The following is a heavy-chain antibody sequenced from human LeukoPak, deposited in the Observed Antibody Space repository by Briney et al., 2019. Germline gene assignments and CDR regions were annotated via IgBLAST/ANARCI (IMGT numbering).Heavy chain of an antibody. CDR1: GGSFSGYY. Sequence: SETLSLTCAVYGGSFSGYYWSWIRQPPGKGLEWIGEINHSGSTNYNPSLKSRVTISVDTSKNQFSLKLSSVTAADTAVYYCARGLIPAAAKYNWFDPWGQGTLVTVSS. CDR2: INHSGST. V-gene: IGHV4-34*01. J-gene: IGHJ5*02. CDR3: ARGLIPAAAKYNWFDP. D-gene: IGHD6-13*01.